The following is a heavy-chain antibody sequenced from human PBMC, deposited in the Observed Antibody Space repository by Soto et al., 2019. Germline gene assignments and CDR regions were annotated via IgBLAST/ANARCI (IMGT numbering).Heavy chain of an antibody. D-gene: IGHD6-13*01. V-gene: IGHV3-30*18. J-gene: IGHJ4*02. CDR3: AKEAAACYYFDY. CDR1: GFTFSSYG. Sequence: QVQLVESGGGVVQPGRSLRLSCAASGFTFSSYGMHWVRQAPGKGLEWVAVISYDGSNKYYADSVKGRFTISRDNSKNTLYLQMNSLRAEDTAVYYCAKEAAACYYFDYWGQGTLVTVSS. CDR2: ISYDGSNK.